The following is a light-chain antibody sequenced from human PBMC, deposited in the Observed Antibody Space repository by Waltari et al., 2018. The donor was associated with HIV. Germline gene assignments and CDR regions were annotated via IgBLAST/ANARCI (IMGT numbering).Light chain of an antibody. CDR3: QQRSNWPRFT. CDR1: QSVSNN. Sequence: DIVLTQSPATLSLSPGERATLSCRASQSVSNNFACYQQRPGQAPRLLIYDASNRATGIPARFSGSGSGTDFTLTSSSREPEDFVVYYCQQRSNWPRFTFGQGTRLEI. CDR2: DAS. J-gene: IGKJ2*01. V-gene: IGKV3-11*01.